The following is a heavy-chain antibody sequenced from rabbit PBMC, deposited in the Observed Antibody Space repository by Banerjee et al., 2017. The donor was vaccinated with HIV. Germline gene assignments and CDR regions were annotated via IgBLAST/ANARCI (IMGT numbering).Heavy chain of an antibody. CDR2: IYSGSYSA. D-gene: IGHD4-2*01. CDR1: GFTLSSSCF. Sequence: QQQLEESGGGLVQPEGSLTLTCTASGFTLSSSCFMCWVRQAPGKGLEWIGCIYSGSYSAYYASWAKGRFTISKASSTTATLQMTSLTAADTATYFCARSTAGRHYATDFGLWGPGTLVTVS. V-gene: IGHV1S45*01. J-gene: IGHJ4*01. CDR3: ARSTAGRHYATDFGL.